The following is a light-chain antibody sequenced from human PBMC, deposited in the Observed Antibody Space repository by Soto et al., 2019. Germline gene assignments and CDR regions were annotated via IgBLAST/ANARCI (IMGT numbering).Light chain of an antibody. Sequence: EIVLTQSPGTLSLSPGERATLSCRASQSVYSSLLAWYQQKPGQTPRLLIYGASSRATGIPDRFSGSGSGTDFTLTISNLEPEDVAVYYCQQYGRPWTFGQGTKVEI. V-gene: IGKV3-20*01. CDR3: QQYGRPWT. CDR1: QSVYSSL. CDR2: GAS. J-gene: IGKJ1*01.